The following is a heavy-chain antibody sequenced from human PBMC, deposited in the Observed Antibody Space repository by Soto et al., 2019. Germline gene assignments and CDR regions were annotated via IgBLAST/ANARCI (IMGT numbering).Heavy chain of an antibody. CDR3: AKVHRIAAVTWAHDAFDI. D-gene: IGHD6-25*01. CDR1: GFTFSSYA. J-gene: IGHJ3*02. Sequence: GGSLRLSCAASGFTFSSYAMSWVRQAPGKGLEWVSAISGSGGSTYYADSVKGRFTISRDNSKNTLYLQMNSLRAEDTAVYYCAKVHRIAAVTWAHDAFDIWGQGTMVTVS. V-gene: IGHV3-23*01. CDR2: ISGSGGST.